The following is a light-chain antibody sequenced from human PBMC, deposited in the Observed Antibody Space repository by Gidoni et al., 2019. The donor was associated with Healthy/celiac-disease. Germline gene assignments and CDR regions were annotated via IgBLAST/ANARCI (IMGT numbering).Light chain of an antibody. CDR1: HPSGP. Sequence: DIQMTQSPSSLSASVGDRVTTTCLRSHPSGPELARHKKLIYDASNLETGVPSRFSGSGSGTDFTFNISSLQPEDIATYYCQQYDNRPPVTFGGGTKVEIK. CDR3: QQYDNRPPVT. CDR2: DAS. J-gene: IGKJ4*01. V-gene: IGKV1-33*01.